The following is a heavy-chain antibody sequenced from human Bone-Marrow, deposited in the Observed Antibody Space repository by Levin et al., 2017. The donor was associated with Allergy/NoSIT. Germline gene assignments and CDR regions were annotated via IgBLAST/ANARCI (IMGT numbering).Heavy chain of an antibody. V-gene: IGHV3-9*01. Sequence: GGSLRLSCAASGFSFDDYAMHWVRQAPGKGLEWVSGINWNSDDIGYADSVKGRFTISRDNAKNSLYLQMNSLRAEDTALYYCAKDSRITFGGVIAAHDAFDIWGQGTMVTVSS. CDR3: AKDSRITFGGVIAAHDAFDI. D-gene: IGHD3-16*02. CDR1: GFSFDDYA. J-gene: IGHJ3*02. CDR2: INWNSDDI.